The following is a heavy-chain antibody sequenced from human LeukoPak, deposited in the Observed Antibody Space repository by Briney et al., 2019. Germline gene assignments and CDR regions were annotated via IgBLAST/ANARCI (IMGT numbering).Heavy chain of an antibody. CDR1: GFTFSSYA. CDR2: ISYDGSNK. Sequence: HPGGSLRLSCAASGFTFSSYAMHWVRQAPGKGLEWVAVISYDGSNKYYADSVKGRFTISRDNSKNTLYLQMNSLRAEDTAVYYCARDQMVVVMEGVAFDIWGQGTMVTVSS. D-gene: IGHD3-22*01. J-gene: IGHJ3*02. V-gene: IGHV3-30-3*01. CDR3: ARDQMVVVMEGVAFDI.